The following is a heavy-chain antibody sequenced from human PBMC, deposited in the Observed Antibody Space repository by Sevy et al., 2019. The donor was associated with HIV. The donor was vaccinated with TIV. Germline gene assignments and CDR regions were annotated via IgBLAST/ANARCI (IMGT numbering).Heavy chain of an antibody. J-gene: IGHJ4*02. D-gene: IGHD3-10*01. V-gene: IGHV1-18*01. CDR1: GYIFTNSG. CDR3: ARVPTYHYGSATYFDH. Sequence: ASVKVSCKTSGYIFTNSGITWVRQAPGQGLEWMGWIGVYNGNLKYPQKFQGRVTMTTDTSTSTAYMELTSLRSDDTGGYYCARVPTYHYGSATYFDHWGQGTLVTVSS. CDR2: IGVYNGNL.